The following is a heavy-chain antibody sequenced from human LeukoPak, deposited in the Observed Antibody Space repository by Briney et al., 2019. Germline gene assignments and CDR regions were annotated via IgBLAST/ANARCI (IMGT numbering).Heavy chain of an antibody. D-gene: IGHD3-10*01. Sequence: SSETLSLTCTVSGGSISSYYWSWIRQPPGKGLEWIGCIYYSGSTNYNPSFKSRVTISVDTSKNQFSLKLSSVTAADTAVYYCARGRASLLWFGELAVFDYWGQGTLVTVSS. CDR2: IYYSGST. CDR1: GGSISSYY. CDR3: ARGRASLLWFGELAVFDY. J-gene: IGHJ4*02. V-gene: IGHV4-59*01.